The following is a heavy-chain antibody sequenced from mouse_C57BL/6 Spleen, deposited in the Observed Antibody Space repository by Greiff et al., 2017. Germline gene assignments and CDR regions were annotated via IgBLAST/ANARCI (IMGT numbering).Heavy chain of an antibody. CDR1: GYTFTSYW. J-gene: IGHJ4*01. V-gene: IGHV1-74*01. CDR3: ARDSSGYGFGYYAMDY. D-gene: IGHD3-2*02. CDR2: IHPSDSDT. Sequence: QVQLQQPGAELVKPGASVKVSCKASGYTFTSYWMHWVKQRPGQGLEWIGRIHPSDSDTNYNQKFKGKATLTVDKSSSTAYMQLSSLTSADSAVYYCARDSSGYGFGYYAMDYWGQGTSVTVSS.